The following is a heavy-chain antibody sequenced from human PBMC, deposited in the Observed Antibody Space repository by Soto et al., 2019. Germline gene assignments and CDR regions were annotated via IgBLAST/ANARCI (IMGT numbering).Heavy chain of an antibody. CDR2: IYPGDSDT. D-gene: IGHD6-13*01. CDR1: GYRFTTYW. CDR3: ARQAAAGKYYYAMDV. Sequence: PGESLKISCECSGYRFTTYWIGWVRQMPGKGLEGMVIIYPGDSDTRYSPSFQGQVTISADKSINTTYLQWSSLKASDTAIYYCARQAAAGKYYYAMDVWGQGTTVTVSS. J-gene: IGHJ6*02. V-gene: IGHV5-51*01.